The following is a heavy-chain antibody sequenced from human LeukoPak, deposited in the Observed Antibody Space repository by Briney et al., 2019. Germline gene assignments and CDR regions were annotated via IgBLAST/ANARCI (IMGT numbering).Heavy chain of an antibody. Sequence: GGSLRLSCAASGFTFSTYSMNWVHQAPGKGLEWVSSISGSSSHIYYADSVKGRFTISRDNAKNSLYLQMSSLRAEDTAVYYCASFDYWGQGTLVTVSS. V-gene: IGHV3-21*01. J-gene: IGHJ4*02. CDR1: GFTFSTYS. CDR3: ASFDY. CDR2: ISGSSSHI.